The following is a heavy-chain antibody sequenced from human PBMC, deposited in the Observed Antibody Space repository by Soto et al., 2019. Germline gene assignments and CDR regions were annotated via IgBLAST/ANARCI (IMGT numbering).Heavy chain of an antibody. V-gene: IGHV3-30*03. CDR1: GFTFRTYG. CDR2: ISDDGSTL. CDR3: ARDPPDGDYFFDY. J-gene: IGHJ4*02. Sequence: QVQLVESGGGFVQPGKSLRLSCAVSGFTFRTYGMHWVRQAPRKGLEWLAFISDDGSTLYYADSLKGRFTISRDNSKNTLHLQMTSLSGEDTAVYYCARDPPDGDYFFDYWGQGTLVTVSS. D-gene: IGHD4-17*01.